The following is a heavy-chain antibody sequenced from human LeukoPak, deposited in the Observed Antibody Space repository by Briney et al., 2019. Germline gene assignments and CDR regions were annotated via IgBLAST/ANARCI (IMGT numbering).Heavy chain of an antibody. CDR2: INPNNGGK. Sequence: ASVKVSCKPPVYTFTAYYIHWVRRAPGQGLEWMGWINPNNGGKNYAQKFQDRVTMTRDTSITTAYMELSRLRSDDTAVYYCAREWDAYDGYRYDWFDPWGQGTLVTVSS. D-gene: IGHD5-18*01. V-gene: IGHV1-2*02. CDR3: AREWDAYDGYRYDWFDP. J-gene: IGHJ5*02. CDR1: VYTFTAYY.